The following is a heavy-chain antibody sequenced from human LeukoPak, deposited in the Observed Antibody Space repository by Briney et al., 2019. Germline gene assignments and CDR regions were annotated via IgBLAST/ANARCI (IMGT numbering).Heavy chain of an antibody. CDR1: GGSISSDNW. V-gene: IGHV4-4*02. Sequence: PSETLSLTCAVSGGSISSDNWWSWVRQPPGKGLEWIGEIYHRGSTNFSPSLNSRVSISIDKSKNQFSLKLSSVTAADTAVYYCARREYYDTTGYFDLWGRGTLVTVSS. CDR3: ARREYYDTTGYFDL. CDR2: IYHRGST. D-gene: IGHD3-22*01. J-gene: IGHJ2*01.